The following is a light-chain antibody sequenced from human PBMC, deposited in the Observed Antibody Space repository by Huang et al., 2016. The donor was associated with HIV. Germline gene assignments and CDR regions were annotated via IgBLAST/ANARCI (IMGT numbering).Light chain of an antibody. CDR2: DAH. CDR1: QSGRNNY. Sequence: IVLTQSPATLSLSPGERATLTCGASQSGRNNYLAWYQQKPGLAPRLLIYDAHVRATGIPDRFSGSGSGTDFTLTISRLEPEDVAMYYCQQYSTSSYTFGQGTKVDI. V-gene: IGKV3D-20*01. J-gene: IGKJ2*01. CDR3: QQYSTSSYT.